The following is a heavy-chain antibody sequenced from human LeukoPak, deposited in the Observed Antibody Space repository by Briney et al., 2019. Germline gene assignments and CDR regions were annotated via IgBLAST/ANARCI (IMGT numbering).Heavy chain of an antibody. CDR1: GYTFTSYG. CDR3: ARGGYYSDSSGTLGH. CDR2: ISTYNGNT. Sequence: ASVKVSCKACGYTFTSYGISWVRQAPGQGLEWMGWISTYNGNTKYAQKLQARVTMTTDTSTSTAYMELRSLRSDDTAVYYCARGGYYSDSSGTLGHWGQGSLVTVSS. D-gene: IGHD3-22*01. J-gene: IGHJ4*02. V-gene: IGHV1-18*01.